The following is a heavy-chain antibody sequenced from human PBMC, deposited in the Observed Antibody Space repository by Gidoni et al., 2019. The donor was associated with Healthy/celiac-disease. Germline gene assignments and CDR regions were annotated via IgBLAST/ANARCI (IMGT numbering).Heavy chain of an antibody. CDR1: GYTFTGYY. D-gene: IGHD2-2*02. CDR2: INPNSGGT. CDR3: ASTCSSTSCYTLNWFDP. V-gene: IGHV1-2*02. Sequence: QVQLVQSGAEVKKPGASVKVSCKAAGYTFTGYYMHWVRQAPGQGLEWMGWINPNSGGTNYAQKFQGRVTMTRDTSISTAYMELSRLRSDDTAVYYCASTCSSTSCYTLNWFDPWGQGTLVTVSS. J-gene: IGHJ5*02.